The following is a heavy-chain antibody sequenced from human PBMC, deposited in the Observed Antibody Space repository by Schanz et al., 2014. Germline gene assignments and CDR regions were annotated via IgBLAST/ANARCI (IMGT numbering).Heavy chain of an antibody. CDR2: IGGDASRT. D-gene: IGHD2-21*01. CDR1: GFNFITFA. J-gene: IGHJ2*01. V-gene: IGHV3-23*04. Sequence: EVHLVESGGGLVQPGGSLRLSCAASGFNFITFAMSWVRQAPGKGPEWVSAIGGDASRTYYADFVKGRFTISRDNSMNTLSLQMNGLSADDTAIYYCAKGQGAVINNWYFDLWGRGALVTVSS. CDR3: AKGQGAVINNWYFDL.